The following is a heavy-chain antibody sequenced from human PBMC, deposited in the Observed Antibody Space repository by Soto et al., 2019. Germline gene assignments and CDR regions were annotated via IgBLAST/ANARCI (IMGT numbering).Heavy chain of an antibody. Sequence: QVQLVESGGGVVQPGRSLRLSCAASGFTFSHYAMHWVRQAPGKGLEWVALMSYDGSNEYYADSVKGRFTISRDNSKNPLYLQMTSLRAEDTAVYYCAQDVSHNFDYWGQGTLVTVSS. CDR1: GFTFSHYA. V-gene: IGHV3-30*18. CDR3: AQDVSHNFDY. J-gene: IGHJ4*02. CDR2: MSYDGSNE.